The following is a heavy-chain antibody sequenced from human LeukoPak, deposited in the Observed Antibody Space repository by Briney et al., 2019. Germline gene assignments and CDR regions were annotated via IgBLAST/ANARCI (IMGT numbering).Heavy chain of an antibody. J-gene: IGHJ3*02. CDR3: AREGHLRYFAYGAFDI. V-gene: IGHV3-23*01. D-gene: IGHD3-9*01. CDR2: ISGSGDST. CDR1: GFTFSRDV. Sequence: GGSLRLSCAASGFTFSRDVMNWVRQAPGKGLEWVSAISGSGDSTYYADSVKGRFTISRDDSKNTLYLQMNSLRAEDTAVYYCAREGHLRYFAYGAFDIWGQGTMVTVSS.